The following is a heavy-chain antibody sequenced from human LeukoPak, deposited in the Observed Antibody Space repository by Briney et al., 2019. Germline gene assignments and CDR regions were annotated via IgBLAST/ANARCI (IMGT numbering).Heavy chain of an antibody. CDR3: ARDNLAYCGGDCYDDAFDI. CDR2: IYYSGST. V-gene: IGHV4-59*01. Sequence: SETLSLTCTVSGGSISNYYWSWIRQPPGKGLEWIGYIYYSGSTNYNPSLKSRVTISIDTSKNQFSLKLSSVTAADTAVYYCARDNLAYCGGDCYDDAFDIWGQGTMVTVSS. J-gene: IGHJ3*02. D-gene: IGHD2-21*02. CDR1: GGSISNYY.